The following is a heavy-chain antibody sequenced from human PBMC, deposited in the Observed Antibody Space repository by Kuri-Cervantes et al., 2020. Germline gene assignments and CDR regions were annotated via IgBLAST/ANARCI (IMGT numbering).Heavy chain of an antibody. V-gene: IGHV1-2*02. CDR3: ARTYDYGEGWYWYFDL. Sequence: ASVKVSCKSSGSSVTGHHMHWVRQAPGQGLEWMGWFSPNSGVRNHPQRFQGRVTMTRDTSINTAFMELSSLISDDTAVYYCARTYDYGEGWYWYFDLWGRGTLVTVSS. D-gene: IGHD4-17*01. J-gene: IGHJ2*01. CDR1: GSSVTGHH. CDR2: FSPNSGVR.